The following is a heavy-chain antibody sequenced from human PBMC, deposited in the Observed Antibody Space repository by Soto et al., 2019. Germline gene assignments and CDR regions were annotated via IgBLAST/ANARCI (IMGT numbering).Heavy chain of an antibody. CDR3: ARDAIAAAGTTFDP. CDR1: GGSISSSNW. Sequence: PSETLSLTCAVSGGSISSSNWWSWVRQPPGKGLEWIGEIYHSGSTNYNPSLKSRVTISVDKSKNQSSLKLSSVTAADTAVYYCARDAIAAAGTTFDPWGQGTLVTVSS. D-gene: IGHD6-13*01. CDR2: IYHSGST. V-gene: IGHV4-4*02. J-gene: IGHJ5*02.